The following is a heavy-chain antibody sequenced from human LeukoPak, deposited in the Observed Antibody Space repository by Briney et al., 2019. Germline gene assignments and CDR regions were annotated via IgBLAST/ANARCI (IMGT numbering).Heavy chain of an antibody. D-gene: IGHD2-2*01. Sequence: GGSLRLSCAASGFTFTTYALHWVRQAPGKGLEWVAVISYDGYNNYYADSVKGRFTISRDNSKNTLYLQMNSLRAEDTAVYYCTRASGCSTTSCLHHFDYWGQGTLVTVSS. J-gene: IGHJ4*02. CDR1: GFTFTTYA. CDR3: TRASGCSTTSCLHHFDY. CDR2: ISYDGYNN. V-gene: IGHV3-30-3*01.